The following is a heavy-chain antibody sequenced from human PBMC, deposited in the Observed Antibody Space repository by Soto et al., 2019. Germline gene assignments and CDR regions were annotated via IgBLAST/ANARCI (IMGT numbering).Heavy chain of an antibody. CDR3: AGTRRYDSGRYYQDY. J-gene: IGHJ4*02. Sequence: QITLKESGPTLVKPTQTLTLTCTFSGFSLTTYGLGVAWIRQPPGKALEFLALIYWDDDKRFSPSLRTRLTITKDTSKNQVVLTMTNMDPVDTATYYCAGTRRYDSGRYYQDYWGQGTLITVSS. CDR2: IYWDDDK. CDR1: GFSLTTYGLG. D-gene: IGHD3-10*01. V-gene: IGHV2-5*02.